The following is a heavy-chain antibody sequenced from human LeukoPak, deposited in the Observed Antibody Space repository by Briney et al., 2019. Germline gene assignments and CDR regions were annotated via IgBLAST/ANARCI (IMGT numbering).Heavy chain of an antibody. CDR3: ARVVDGYNHGADI. CDR1: GGTFSSYS. V-gene: IGHV1-69*13. J-gene: IGHJ4*01. D-gene: IGHD5-24*01. Sequence: SVKVSCKASGGTFSSYSMNWVRQAPRQGLEWMGGIIPMFSKTNYAQKFEGRITITLDQSTATTYLELSSLRPEDTAFYYRARVVDGYNHGADIWGHGTLVTVHS. CDR2: IIPMFSKT.